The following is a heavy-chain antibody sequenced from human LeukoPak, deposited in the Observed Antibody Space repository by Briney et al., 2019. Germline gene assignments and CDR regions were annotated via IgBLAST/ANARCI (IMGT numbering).Heavy chain of an antibody. Sequence: PGGSLRLSCAASGFTFSDYEMNWVRQPPGKGLEWVSYISIGGSTIYYADSVKGRFTISRDNAKNSLYLQMNSLRAEDTAVYYCASTVANDYWGQGTLVTVSS. J-gene: IGHJ4*02. V-gene: IGHV3-48*03. CDR1: GFTFSDYE. CDR3: ASTVANDY. CDR2: ISIGGSTI. D-gene: IGHD4-23*01.